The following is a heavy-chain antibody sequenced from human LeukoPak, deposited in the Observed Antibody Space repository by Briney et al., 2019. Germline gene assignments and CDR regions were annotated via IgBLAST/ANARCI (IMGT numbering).Heavy chain of an antibody. Sequence: ASVKVSCKASGYTFTSYYMHWVRQAPGQGLEWMGIINPSGGSTSYAQKFQGSVTMTEDTSTDTAYMELSSLRSEDTAMYYCATESRSYYYGLDVWGQGTTVTVSS. CDR2: INPSGGST. CDR1: GYTFTSYY. V-gene: IGHV1-46*01. J-gene: IGHJ6*02. CDR3: ATESRSYYYGLDV.